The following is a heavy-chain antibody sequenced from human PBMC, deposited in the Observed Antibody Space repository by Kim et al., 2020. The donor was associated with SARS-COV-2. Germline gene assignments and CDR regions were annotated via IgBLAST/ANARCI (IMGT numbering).Heavy chain of an antibody. V-gene: IGHV3-30*18. J-gene: IGHJ4*02. CDR1: GFTFSSYG. Sequence: GGSLRLSCAASGFTFSSYGMHWVRQAPGKGLEWVAVISFDGSTKYYADSVKGRFTISRDNSKNTLFLQMNSLRAEDTALYYCAKDLATMVRGVMDDWGQGTLVTVSS. CDR2: ISFDGSTK. CDR3: AKDLATMVRGVMDD. D-gene: IGHD3-10*01.